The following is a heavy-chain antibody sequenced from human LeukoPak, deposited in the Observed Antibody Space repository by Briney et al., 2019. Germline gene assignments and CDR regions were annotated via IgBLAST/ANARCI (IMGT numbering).Heavy chain of an antibody. Sequence: GGSLRLSCAASGFTFSSYSMNWVRQAPGKGLEWVSYISSSSSTIYYADSVKGRFTISRDNAKNSLYLQMNSLRAEDTAVYYCAKLLDRLGYCSSTSCYPSPYWGQGTLVTVSS. V-gene: IGHV3-48*04. D-gene: IGHD2-2*01. CDR2: ISSSSSTI. CDR1: GFTFSSYS. CDR3: AKLLDRLGYCSSTSCYPSPY. J-gene: IGHJ4*02.